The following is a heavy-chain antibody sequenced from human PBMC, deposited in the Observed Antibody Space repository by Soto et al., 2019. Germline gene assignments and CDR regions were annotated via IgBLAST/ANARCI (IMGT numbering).Heavy chain of an antibody. CDR1: GGLFSAYD. Sequence: SEARCVSWGGYGGLFSAYDRSGSRQPLGKVQELMGEINHSGSTNYNPYLKSRVTISIDTSKNQFSLKLNSVTAADTAVYYCARVSDGSYGFKRFDPWGQGTLVTVS. J-gene: IGHJ5*02. CDR3: ARVSDGSYGFKRFDP. D-gene: IGHD1-26*01. V-gene: IGHV4-34*01. CDR2: INHSGST.